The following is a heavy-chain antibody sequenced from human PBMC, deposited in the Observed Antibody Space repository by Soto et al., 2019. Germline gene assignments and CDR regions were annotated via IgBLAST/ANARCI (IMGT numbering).Heavy chain of an antibody. J-gene: IGHJ6*03. CDR1: GGSFSGYY. D-gene: IGHD2-15*01. CDR3: ARENVYCSGGSCPTHQNYYYYMDV. CDR2: INHSGST. Sequence: SETLSLTCAVYGGSFSGYYWSWIRQPPGRGLEWIGEINHSGSTNYNPSLKSRVTISVDTSKNQFSLRLSSVTAADTAVYYCARENVYCSGGSCPTHQNYYYYMDVWGKGTTVTVSS. V-gene: IGHV4-34*01.